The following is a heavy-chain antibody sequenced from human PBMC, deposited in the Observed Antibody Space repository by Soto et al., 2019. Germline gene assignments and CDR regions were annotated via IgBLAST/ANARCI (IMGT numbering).Heavy chain of an antibody. D-gene: IGHD4-17*01. CDR3: ARRRASDYGGNNHPYYFDY. V-gene: IGHV4-39*01. CDR2: ISYSGGT. J-gene: IGHJ4*02. CDR1: GDSISGSSFY. Sequence: QLQLHQSGPGLVKPSGTLSLTCSVSGDSISGSSFYWVWIRQPPWKGLEWIGSISYSGGTYNNPSLQSRVTISVDTPKNQFSLKLTSVTAADTAVYYCARRRASDYGGNNHPYYFDYWGQGTPVTVSS.